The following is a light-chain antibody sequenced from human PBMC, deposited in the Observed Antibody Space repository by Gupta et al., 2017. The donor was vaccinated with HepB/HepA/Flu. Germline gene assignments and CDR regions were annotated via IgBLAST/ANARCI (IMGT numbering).Light chain of an antibody. V-gene: IGKV1D-13*01. Sequence: AIQLTQSPSSLSASVGDRVTITCRASQGISSALAWYQQKPGNAPKLLIYDASSLDSGVPSRFSGSGSGTDFTLTITSLQPEDFATYYCQQLNNYPLTFGGGTKVEIK. CDR3: QQLNNYPLT. J-gene: IGKJ4*01. CDR2: DAS. CDR1: QGISSA.